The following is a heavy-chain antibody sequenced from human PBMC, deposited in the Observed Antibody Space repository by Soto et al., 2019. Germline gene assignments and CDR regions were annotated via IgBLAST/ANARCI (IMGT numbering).Heavy chain of an antibody. D-gene: IGHD3-9*01. CDR3: ARNIPSGYNDAFDI. CDR2: IYWDDDK. V-gene: IGHV2-5*02. CDR1: GFSLSTSGVG. J-gene: IGHJ3*02. Sequence: QITLKESGPTLVKPTQTLTLTCTFSGFSLSTSGVGVGWILLPPGKALEWVTLIYWDDDKRYSPSLKSRITITKDTSKSQVVLTMSNMDPVDTGTYYCARNIPSGYNDAFDIWGQGTMVTVSS.